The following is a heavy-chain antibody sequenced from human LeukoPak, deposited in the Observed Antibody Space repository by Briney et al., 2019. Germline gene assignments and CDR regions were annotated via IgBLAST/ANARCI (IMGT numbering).Heavy chain of an antibody. Sequence: SAKVSCKASAGTSSSYAISCVRHAPGQGGEWMGGIIPIFGTANYAQKFQGRVTITADESTSTAYMELSSLRYEGAAVYYCAVGIAVAGTPFDYWGQGTLVTVSS. V-gene: IGHV1-69*13. J-gene: IGHJ4*02. CDR3: AVGIAVAGTPFDY. CDR2: IIPIFGTA. CDR1: AGTSSSYA. D-gene: IGHD6-19*01.